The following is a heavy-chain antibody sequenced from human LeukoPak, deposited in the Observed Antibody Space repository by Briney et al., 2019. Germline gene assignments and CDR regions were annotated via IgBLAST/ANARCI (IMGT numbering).Heavy chain of an antibody. J-gene: IGHJ3*02. Sequence: PSETLSLTCTVSGGSISSYYWSWIRQPPGKGLEWIGYIYYSGSTNYNPSLKSRVTISVETSKNQFSLKLSSVTAADTAVYYCARDIPGIPAAGSYAFDIWGQGTMVTVSS. CDR1: GGSISSYY. D-gene: IGHD6-13*01. V-gene: IGHV4-59*12. CDR3: ARDIPGIPAAGSYAFDI. CDR2: IYYSGST.